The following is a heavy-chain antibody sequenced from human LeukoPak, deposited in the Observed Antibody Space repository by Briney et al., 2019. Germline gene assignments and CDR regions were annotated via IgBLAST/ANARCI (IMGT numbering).Heavy chain of an antibody. J-gene: IGHJ4*02. CDR1: GFPFSSYA. CDR2: ISSNGGST. V-gene: IGHV3-64*01. Sequence: PGGSLTLSCAASGFPFSSYAMHWVRQAPGKGLEYVSAISSNGGSTSYANSVKGRFTISRDNSKNTLYLQMGSLRAEDMAVYYCARSSIVVVSILDYWGQGTLVTVSS. D-gene: IGHD2-2*01. CDR3: ARSSIVVVSILDY.